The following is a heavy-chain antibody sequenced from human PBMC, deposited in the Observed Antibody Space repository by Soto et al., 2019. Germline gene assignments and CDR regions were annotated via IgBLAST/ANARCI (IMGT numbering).Heavy chain of an antibody. CDR3: ARDSNYLIFDY. CDR2: IYHSGST. D-gene: IGHD4-4*01. J-gene: IGHJ4*02. V-gene: IGHV4-30-2*01. CDR1: GGSISSGGYS. Sequence: PSETLSLTCAVSGGSISSGGYSWSWIRQPPGKGLEWIGYIYHSGSTYYNPSLKSRVTISVDRSKNQFSLKLSSVTAADTAVYYCARDSNYLIFDYWGQGTLVTVSS.